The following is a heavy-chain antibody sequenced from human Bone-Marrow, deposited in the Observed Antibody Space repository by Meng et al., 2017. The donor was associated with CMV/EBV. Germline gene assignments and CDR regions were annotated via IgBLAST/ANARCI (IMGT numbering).Heavy chain of an antibody. CDR3: ARFLVVERRSSTVTGDYYGMDV. V-gene: IGHV3-23*01. Sequence: GESLKISCAASGFTFSSYAMSWVRQAPGKGLEWVSAISGSGGSTYYADSVKGRFTISRDNSKNTLYLQMNRLRAEDTAVYYCARFLVVERRSSTVTGDYYGMDVWGQGTTVTVSS. D-gene: IGHD3-22*01. CDR1: GFTFSSYA. J-gene: IGHJ6*02. CDR2: ISGSGGST.